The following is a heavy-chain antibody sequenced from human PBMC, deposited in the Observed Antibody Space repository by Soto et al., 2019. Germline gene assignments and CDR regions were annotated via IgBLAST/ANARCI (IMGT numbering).Heavy chain of an antibody. V-gene: IGHV3-30-3*01. CDR3: ARASYDSSGYMTF. CDR2: ISYDGSNK. J-gene: IGHJ4*02. D-gene: IGHD3-22*01. CDR1: GFTFSSYA. Sequence: GGSLRLSCAASGFTFSSYAMHWVRQAPGKGLEWVAVISYDGSNKYYADSVKGRFTISRDNSKNTLYLQMNSLRAEDTAVYYCARASYDSSGYMTFWGQGTLVTVSS.